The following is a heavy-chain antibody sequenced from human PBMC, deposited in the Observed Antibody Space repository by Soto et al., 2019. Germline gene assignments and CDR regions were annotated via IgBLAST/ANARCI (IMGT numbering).Heavy chain of an antibody. CDR1: GGSISSSNW. J-gene: IGHJ4*02. CDR2: IYHSGST. D-gene: IGHD3-16*01. V-gene: IGHV4-4*02. Sequence: SETLSLTCAVSGGSISSSNWWSWVRQPPVKGLEWIGEIYHSGSTNYNPSLKSRVTISVDQSKNQFSLKLSSVTAADTAVYYCPRDLAYFDYWGQGTLVTVSS. CDR3: PRDLAYFDY.